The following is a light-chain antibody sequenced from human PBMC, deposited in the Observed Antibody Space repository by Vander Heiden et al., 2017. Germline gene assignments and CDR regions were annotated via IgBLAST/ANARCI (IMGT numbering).Light chain of an antibody. Sequence: SYELAQPPSVSVSPGQTASITCPGDKLGDKYACWYQQKPGQSPVLVIYQDSKRPSGIPERFSGSNSGNTATLTISGIQAMDEADYYCQAWDSSTVVFGGGTKLTVL. J-gene: IGLJ2*01. V-gene: IGLV3-1*01. CDR3: QAWDSSTVV. CDR1: KLGDKY. CDR2: QDS.